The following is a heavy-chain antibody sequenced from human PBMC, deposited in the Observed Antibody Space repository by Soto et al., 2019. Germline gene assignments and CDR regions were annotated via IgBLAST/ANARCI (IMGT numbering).Heavy chain of an antibody. CDR3: ARDYLLRFGGSMDV. J-gene: IGHJ6*03. CDR2: ISSSSSYI. V-gene: IGHV3-21*01. Sequence: GGSLRLSCAASGFTFSIYSMNWVRQAPGKGLEWVSSISSSSSYIYYADSVKGRFTISRDNAKNSLYLQMNSLRAEDTAVYYCARDYLLRFGGSMDVWGKGTTVTVSS. D-gene: IGHD3-16*01. CDR1: GFTFSIYS.